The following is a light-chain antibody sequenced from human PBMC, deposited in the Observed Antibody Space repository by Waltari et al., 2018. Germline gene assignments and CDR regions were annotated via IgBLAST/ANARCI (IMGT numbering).Light chain of an antibody. CDR1: GEYSAYA. J-gene: IGLJ3*02. Sequence: LVLTQSPSASASLGASVTLTCSLPGEYSAYAIAWHQHLPRKGPRFLMTVNSDGSHKKGDGISDRFSGSSSDLDRYLIISRLQADDEADYFCQTWGTGFQVFGSGTKLTVL. CDR2: VNSDGSH. CDR3: QTWGTGFQV. V-gene: IGLV4-69*01.